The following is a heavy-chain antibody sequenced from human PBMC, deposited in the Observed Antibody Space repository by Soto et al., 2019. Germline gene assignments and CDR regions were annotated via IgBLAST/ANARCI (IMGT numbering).Heavy chain of an antibody. Sequence: QVQLIQSGAEVRKPGASVKVSCKASGYTFTDYDINWVRQATGQGLEWLGWMTPKSGYTGYAQKFQGRVTLTRDTSRGTAYMELSSLTSEDTAVYYCTRNLYNTGDFDHWGQGTLVTVSS. V-gene: IGHV1-8*02. CDR3: TRNLYNTGDFDH. CDR2: MTPKSGYT. D-gene: IGHD1-20*01. CDR1: GYTFTDYD. J-gene: IGHJ4*02.